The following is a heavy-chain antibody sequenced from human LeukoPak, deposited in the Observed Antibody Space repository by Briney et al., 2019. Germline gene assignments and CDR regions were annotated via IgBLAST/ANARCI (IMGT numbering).Heavy chain of an antibody. CDR3: ASAGYSSSSFDY. Sequence: SETLSLTCAVSGASISSSNWWSWARQPPGKGLEWIGEINHSGSTNYNPSLKSRVTISVDTSKNQFSLKLSSVTAADTAVYYCASAGYSSSSFDYWGQGTLVTVSS. CDR1: GASISSSNW. CDR2: INHSGST. D-gene: IGHD6-6*01. V-gene: IGHV4-4*02. J-gene: IGHJ4*02.